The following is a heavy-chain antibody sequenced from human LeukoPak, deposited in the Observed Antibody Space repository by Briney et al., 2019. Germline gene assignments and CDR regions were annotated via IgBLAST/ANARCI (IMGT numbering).Heavy chain of an antibody. Sequence: PGGSLRLSCAASGFTFSSYAMSWVRQAPGKGLEWVSAISGSGGSTYYADSVKGRFTISRDNSKNTLYPQMNSLRAEDTAVYYCAKDLGYSSSWYTEYYFDYWGQGTLVTVSS. V-gene: IGHV3-23*01. J-gene: IGHJ4*02. D-gene: IGHD6-13*01. CDR3: AKDLGYSSSWYTEYYFDY. CDR1: GFTFSSYA. CDR2: ISGSGGST.